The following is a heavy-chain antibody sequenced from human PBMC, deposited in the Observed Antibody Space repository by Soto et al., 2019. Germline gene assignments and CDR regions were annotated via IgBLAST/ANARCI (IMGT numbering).Heavy chain of an antibody. Sequence: QVQLQESGPRLVKPSQTLSLTCIVSGGSISSGDYYWSWIRQHLGKGLEWIGYIYYSGSAYYNPSLKSRVTMSVDTSKNQFSLKLSSVTAADTALYFCARDVSSKWHYFDYWGQGTLVTVSS. CDR3: ARDVSSKWHYFDY. J-gene: IGHJ4*02. CDR1: GGSISSGDYY. V-gene: IGHV4-31*03. D-gene: IGHD6-13*01. CDR2: IYYSGSA.